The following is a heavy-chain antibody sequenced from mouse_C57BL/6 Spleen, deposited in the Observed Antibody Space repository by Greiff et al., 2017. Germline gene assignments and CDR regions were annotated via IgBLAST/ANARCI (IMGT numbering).Heavy chain of an antibody. CDR3: ARFSGYYGSSPLGYVDV. J-gene: IGHJ1*03. CDR2: ISSGSSTI. D-gene: IGHD1-1*01. V-gene: IGHV5-17*01. CDR1: GFTFSDYG. Sequence: EVKLEESGGGLVKPGGSLKLSCAASGFTFSDYGMHWVRQAPEKGLEWVAYISSGSSTIYYADTVKGRFTISRDNAKNTLFLQMTSLRSEDTAMYDCARFSGYYGSSPLGYVDVWGTGTTVTVSS.